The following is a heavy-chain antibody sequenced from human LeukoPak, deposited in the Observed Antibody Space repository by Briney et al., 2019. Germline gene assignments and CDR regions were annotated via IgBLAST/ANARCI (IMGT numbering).Heavy chain of an antibody. CDR2: INPNSGGT. J-gene: IGHJ4*02. V-gene: IGHV1-2*02. Sequence: ASVKVSCKASGYTFTSYGISWVRQAPGQGLEWMGWINPNSGGTNYAQKFQGRVTMTRDTSISTAYMELSRLRSDDTAVYYCARARGPIAVAGIRRYYFDYWGQGTLVTVSS. D-gene: IGHD6-19*01. CDR3: ARARGPIAVAGIRRYYFDY. CDR1: GYTFTSYG.